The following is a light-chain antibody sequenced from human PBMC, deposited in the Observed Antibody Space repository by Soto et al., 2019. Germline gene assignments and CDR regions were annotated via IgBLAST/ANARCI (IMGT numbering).Light chain of an antibody. CDR1: QSLLHSNGYNY. J-gene: IGKJ5*01. CDR2: LGS. V-gene: IGKV2-28*01. CDR3: MGGA. Sequence: DIVMTQSPLSLPVTPGEPASISCRSSQSLLHSNGYNYLDWYLQKPGQSPQLLIYLGSNRASGVPDRFSGSGSGTDFTLKISTVEAEDVGVYYGMGGAFGQGTRLEIK.